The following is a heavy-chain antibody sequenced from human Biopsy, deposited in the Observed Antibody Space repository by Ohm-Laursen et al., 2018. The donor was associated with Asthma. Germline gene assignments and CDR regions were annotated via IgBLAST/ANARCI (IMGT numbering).Heavy chain of an antibody. V-gene: IGHV4-31*03. J-gene: IGHJ4*02. CDR2: IYYSGST. Sequence: TLSLTCTVSGGSMSSSSYYWGWIRQPPGKGLEWIEYIYYSGSTYYNPSLKSRVTISVDTSKNQFSLNLSSVTAADTAVYYCARWGSFGFDYWGQGTLVTVSS. CDR3: ARWGSFGFDY. D-gene: IGHD7-27*01. CDR1: GGSMSSSSYY.